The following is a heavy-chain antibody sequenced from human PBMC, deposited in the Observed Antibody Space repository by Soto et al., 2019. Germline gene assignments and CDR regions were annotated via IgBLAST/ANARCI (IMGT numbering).Heavy chain of an antibody. CDR2: IWYDGSNK. CDR1: GFTFSSYG. CDR3: ARELRGWLSCYCMDF. V-gene: IGHV3-33*01. D-gene: IGHD2-15*01. Sequence: QVQLVESGGGVVQPGRSLRLSCAASGFTFSSYGMHWVRQAPGKGLEWVAVIWYDGSNKYYADSVKGRFTISRDNSKNTMYLQMNSLRAEDKAVYYYARELRGWLSCYCMDFWGQGTTVTVSS. J-gene: IGHJ6*02.